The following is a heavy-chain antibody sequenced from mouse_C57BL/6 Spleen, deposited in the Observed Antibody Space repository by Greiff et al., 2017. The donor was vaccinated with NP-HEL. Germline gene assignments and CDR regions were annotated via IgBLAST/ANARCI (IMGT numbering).Heavy chain of an antibody. J-gene: IGHJ2*01. V-gene: IGHV1-85*01. CDR1: GYTFTSYD. Sequence: QVQLQQSGPELVKPGASVKLSCKASGYTFTSYDINWVKQRPGQGLEWIGWIYPRDGNNTYSEKFKGKASLTVDTSSNTAYMELHSRTSEDSAVDFCASYGSSLDFWGQGTALTVSS. CDR3: ASYGSSLDF. CDR2: IYPRDGNN. D-gene: IGHD1-1*01.